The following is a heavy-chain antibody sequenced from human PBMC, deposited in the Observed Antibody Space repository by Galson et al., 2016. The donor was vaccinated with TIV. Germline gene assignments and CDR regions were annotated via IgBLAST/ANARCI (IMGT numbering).Heavy chain of an antibody. D-gene: IGHD3-22*01. V-gene: IGHV3-53*01. CDR3: ARSYDSSGNRGRFDL. CDR1: GFTLNHKY. J-gene: IGHJ4*02. Sequence: SLRLSCAASGFTLNHKYMGWVRQAPGKGLESVSIIDGVGSTYYADPVKGRFTIPSDNPKNKVYLQMNSLRADDTAVYDCARSYDSSGNRGRFDLWGQGALVAVSS. CDR2: IDGVGST.